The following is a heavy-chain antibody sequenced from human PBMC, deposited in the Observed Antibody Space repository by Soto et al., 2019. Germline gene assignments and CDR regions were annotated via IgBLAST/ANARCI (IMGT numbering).Heavy chain of an antibody. CDR1: GFTFSSYS. D-gene: IGHD5-12*01. J-gene: IGHJ3*02. Sequence: GGSLRLSCAASGFTFSSYSMNWVRQAPGKGLEWVSYISSSSSTIYYADSVKGRFTISRDNAKNSLYLQMNSLRAEDTAVYYCARVYRDGYKSYAFDIWGQGTVVTVSS. V-gene: IGHV3-48*04. CDR3: ARVYRDGYKSYAFDI. CDR2: ISSSSSTI.